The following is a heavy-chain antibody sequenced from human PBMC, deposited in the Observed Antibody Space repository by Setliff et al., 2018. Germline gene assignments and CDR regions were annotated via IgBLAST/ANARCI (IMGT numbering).Heavy chain of an antibody. CDR3: ARLSGYYFDY. Sequence: KTSETLSLTCAVYGESFSGYFWSWIRQTPEKGLEWIGEISHSGNTNYNPSFKSRVTISVDTSKNQFSLKLSSVTAADTAVFCCARLSGYYFDYWGQGTLVTVSS. CDR1: GESFSGYF. J-gene: IGHJ4*02. CDR2: ISHSGNT. D-gene: IGHD3-22*01. V-gene: IGHV4-34*01.